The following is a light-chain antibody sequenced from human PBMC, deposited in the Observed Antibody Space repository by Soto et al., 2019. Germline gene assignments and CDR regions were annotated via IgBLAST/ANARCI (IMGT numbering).Light chain of an antibody. V-gene: IGKV4-1*01. Sequence: DIVMAQSPDSLALSLGERATINCKSSQSLLYSSNNKNYLAWYQQRPGQPPKLLIYWASTRESGVPDRFSGSGSGTDFTLTISSLQAEDVAVYYCQQYYITPLTFGGGTKVEIK. J-gene: IGKJ4*01. CDR1: QSLLYSSNNKNY. CDR3: QQYYITPLT. CDR2: WAS.